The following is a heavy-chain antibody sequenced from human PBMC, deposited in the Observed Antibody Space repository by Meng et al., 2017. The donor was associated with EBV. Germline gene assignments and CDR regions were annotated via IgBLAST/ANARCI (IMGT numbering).Heavy chain of an antibody. J-gene: IGHJ4*02. D-gene: IGHD3-10*01. Sequence: QLQVEQAGAEGNRPGSSVKISCKTSGGPFRSDAVSWVRQGPGQGLEWLGGLIPMSGAPHYAQKFQDRVTITADEYTRTHYMELSSLRSDDTAMYYCASESGRGFTPDFWGQGTLVTVSS. CDR2: LIPMSGAP. CDR1: GGPFRSDA. CDR3: ASESGRGFTPDF. V-gene: IGHV1-69*01.